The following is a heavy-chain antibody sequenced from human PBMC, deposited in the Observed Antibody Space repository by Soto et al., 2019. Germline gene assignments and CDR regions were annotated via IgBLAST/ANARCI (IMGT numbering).Heavy chain of an antibody. CDR1: GFTFSSYG. CDR2: ISYDGSNK. J-gene: IGHJ4*02. CDR3: AKDLVGAISLGFDY. Sequence: GGSLRLSCAASGFTFSSYGMHWVRQAPGKGLEWVAVISYDGSNKYYADSVKGRFTISRDNSKNTLYLQMNSLRAEDTAVYYCAKDLVGAISLGFDYWGQG. V-gene: IGHV3-30*18. D-gene: IGHD1-26*01.